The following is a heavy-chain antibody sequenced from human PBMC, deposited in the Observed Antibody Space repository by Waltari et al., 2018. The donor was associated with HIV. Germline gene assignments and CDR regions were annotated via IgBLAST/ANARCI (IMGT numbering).Heavy chain of an antibody. Sequence: QAQLQQWGTGLLKPSGTLSLKCAIYGTSFSGYYWSWIRQSPTKGLEWIGEVSYSGATNYNPSFEGRVSISADTSKNQLSLNLTSLTAADTGVYFCARGSQHHDLWGQGTLVAVS. CDR2: VSYSGAT. CDR3: ARGSQHHDL. V-gene: IGHV4-34*01. J-gene: IGHJ5*02. CDR1: GTSFSGYY.